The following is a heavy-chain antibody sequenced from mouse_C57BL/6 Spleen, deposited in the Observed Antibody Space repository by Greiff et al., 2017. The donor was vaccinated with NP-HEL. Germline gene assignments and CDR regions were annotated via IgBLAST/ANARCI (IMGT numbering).Heavy chain of an antibody. J-gene: IGHJ3*01. V-gene: IGHV2-3*01. CDR2: IWGDGST. CDR1: GFSLTSYG. Sequence: VKLMESGPGLVAPSQSLSITCTVSGFSLTSYGVSWVRQPPGKGLEWLGVIWGDGSTNYHSALISRLSISKDNSKSQVFLKLNSLQTDDTATYYCAKEGITTVVAPFAYWGQGTLVTVSA. CDR3: AKEGITTVVAPFAY. D-gene: IGHD1-1*01.